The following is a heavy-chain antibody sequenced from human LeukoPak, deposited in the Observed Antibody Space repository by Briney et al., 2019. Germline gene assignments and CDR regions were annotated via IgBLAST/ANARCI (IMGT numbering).Heavy chain of an antibody. D-gene: IGHD4-23*01. CDR3: ARDRYGGNSWFGAFDI. CDR1: GFTFSNYG. V-gene: IGHV3-30*02. J-gene: IGHJ3*02. Sequence: GGSLRLSCAASGFTFSNYGMHWVRQAPGKGLEWVAIIWYDGNNKYYADSVKGRFTISRDNSKNTLYLQMNSLRAEDTAVYYCARDRYGGNSWFGAFDIWGQGTMVIVSS. CDR2: IWYDGNNK.